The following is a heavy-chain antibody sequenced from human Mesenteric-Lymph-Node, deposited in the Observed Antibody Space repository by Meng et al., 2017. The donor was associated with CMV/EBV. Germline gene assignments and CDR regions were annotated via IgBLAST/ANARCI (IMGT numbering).Heavy chain of an antibody. CDR2: ISSGDIT. D-gene: IGHD1-26*01. Sequence: GESLKISCAASGFTFSSYSMNWVRQAPGKGLEWVSVISSGDITYYADSVKGRFTISRDNSKSTLYLQMNSLRAEDTAVYYCVKDGGPYSGSFHHWGQGTLVTVSS. V-gene: IGHV3-66*01. CDR3: VKDGGPYSGSFHH. J-gene: IGHJ4*02. CDR1: GFTFSSYS.